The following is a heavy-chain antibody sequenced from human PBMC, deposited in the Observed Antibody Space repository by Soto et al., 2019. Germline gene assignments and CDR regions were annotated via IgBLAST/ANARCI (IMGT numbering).Heavy chain of an antibody. CDR2: IHYSGTT. Sequence: LSLTCTVSGGSMRNYFWTWIRQPPGKGLEWIGYIHYSGTTSFFPSYNPSLRSRVTISEDASKNQFSLKLLSVTTADTAVYFCAAGEASSRNLAPYYLDFWGQGTLVTVSS. CDR1: GGSMRNYF. J-gene: IGHJ4*02. CDR3: AAGEASSRNLAPYYLDF. V-gene: IGHV4-59*01. D-gene: IGHD6-13*01.